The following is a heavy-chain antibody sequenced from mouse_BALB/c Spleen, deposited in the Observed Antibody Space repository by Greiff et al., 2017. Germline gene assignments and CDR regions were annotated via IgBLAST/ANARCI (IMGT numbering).Heavy chain of an antibody. CDR2: IYPGNSDT. CDR3: ARAYGNLEAWFAY. V-gene: IGHV1-5*01. CDR1: GYTFTSYW. Sequence: EVQLQQSGTVLARPGASVKMSCKASGYTFTSYWMHWVKQRPGQGLEWIGAIYPGNSDTSYNQKFKGKAKLTAVTSTSTAYMELSSLTSEDSAVYFCARAYGNLEAWFAYWGQGTLVTVSA. J-gene: IGHJ3*01. D-gene: IGHD2-1*01.